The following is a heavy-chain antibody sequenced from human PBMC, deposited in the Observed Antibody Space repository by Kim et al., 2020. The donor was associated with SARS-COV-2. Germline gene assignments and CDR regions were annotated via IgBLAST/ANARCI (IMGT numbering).Heavy chain of an antibody. CDR2: IYYSGST. D-gene: IGHD4-17*01. CDR3: ARELLTTVTTSYPNHYYY. CDR1: GGSISSYY. J-gene: IGHJ6*01. V-gene: IGHV4-59*01. Sequence: SETLSLTCTVSGGSISSYYWSWIRQPPGKGLEWIGYIYYSGSTNYNPSLKSRVTISVDTSKNQFSLKLSSVTAADTAVYYCARELLTTVTTSYPNHYYY.